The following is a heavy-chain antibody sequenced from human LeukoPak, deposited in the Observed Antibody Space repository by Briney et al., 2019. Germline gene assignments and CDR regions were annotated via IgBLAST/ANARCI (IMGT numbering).Heavy chain of an antibody. Sequence: GRSLRLSCAASGFTFDDYAMHWVRQAPGKGLEWVSGISWNSGSIGYADSVKGRFTISRDNAKNSLYLQMNSLRAEDTALYYCAKEADYVWGSYRRNYFDYWGQGTLVTVSS. CDR3: AKEADYVWGSYRRNYFDY. CDR2: ISWNSGSI. V-gene: IGHV3-9*01. J-gene: IGHJ4*02. CDR1: GFTFDDYA. D-gene: IGHD3-16*02.